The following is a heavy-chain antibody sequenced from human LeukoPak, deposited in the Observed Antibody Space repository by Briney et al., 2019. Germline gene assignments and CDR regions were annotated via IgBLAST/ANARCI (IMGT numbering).Heavy chain of an antibody. CDR1: GYTFTTYA. D-gene: IGHD2-8*02. V-gene: IGHV7-4-1*02. J-gene: IGHJ4*02. Sequence: ASVNVTCTTSGYTFTTYAMKWVRQAPGQGLEWMGWINTDTGKPTYAQGFTGRYVFSLDTSVSTAYLQISNLRTDDTAVYYCARDWNAKGYWVIDYWGQGTLVTVSS. CDR3: ARDWNAKGYWVIDY. CDR2: INTDTGKP.